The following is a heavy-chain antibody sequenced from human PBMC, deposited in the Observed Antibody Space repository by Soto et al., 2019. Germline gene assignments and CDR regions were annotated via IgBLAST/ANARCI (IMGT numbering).Heavy chain of an antibody. J-gene: IGHJ4*02. CDR3: ARGDTAMDTFPIDY. Sequence: QVQLVESGGGVVQPGRSLRLSCAASGFTFSSYGMHWVRQAPGKGLEWVAVIWYDGSNKYYADSVKGRFTISRDNSKNTLYLQMNSLRAEDTAAFYCARGDTAMDTFPIDYWGQGTLVTVSS. V-gene: IGHV3-33*01. CDR1: GFTFSSYG. D-gene: IGHD5-18*01. CDR2: IWYDGSNK.